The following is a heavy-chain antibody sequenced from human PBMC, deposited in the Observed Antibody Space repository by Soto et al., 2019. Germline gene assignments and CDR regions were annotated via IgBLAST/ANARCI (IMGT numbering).Heavy chain of an antibody. D-gene: IGHD6-13*01. CDR1: GYTFTSYG. CDR2: ISAYNGNT. CDR3: ATAEEIGIAAAGTSFDY. J-gene: IGHJ4*02. Sequence: GASVKVSCKASGYTFTSYGISWVRQAPGQGLEWMGWISAYNGNTNYAQKLQGRVTMTTDTSTSTAYMELRSLRSDDTAVYYCATAEEIGIAAAGTSFDYWGQGTLVTVSS. V-gene: IGHV1-18*01.